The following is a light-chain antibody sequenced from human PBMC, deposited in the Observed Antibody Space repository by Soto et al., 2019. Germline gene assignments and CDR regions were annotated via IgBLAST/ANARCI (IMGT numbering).Light chain of an antibody. Sequence: QPVLTQPPSLSGTPGQRVTMSCSGSNSNIGSYSVNWYQHFPGTAPKILIYSDDERPSGVPDRFSGSKSGTSASLAISGLQSEDEAEYYCAAWDDNLNGPLFGGGTKVTVL. CDR1: NSNIGSYS. CDR2: SDD. V-gene: IGLV1-44*01. CDR3: AAWDDNLNGPL. J-gene: IGLJ3*02.